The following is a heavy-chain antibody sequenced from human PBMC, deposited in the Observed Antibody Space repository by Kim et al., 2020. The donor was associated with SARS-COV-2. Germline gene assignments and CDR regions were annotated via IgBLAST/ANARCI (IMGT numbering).Heavy chain of an antibody. CDR1: GFSLSTSGVG. J-gene: IGHJ5*02. CDR3: AHLPSSGYDYSSPFTERGGWFDP. CDR2: IYWDDDK. V-gene: IGHV2-5*02. D-gene: IGHD5-12*01. Sequence: SGPTLVKPTQTLTLTCTFSGFSLSTSGVGVGWIRQPPGKALGWLALIYWDDDKRYSPSLKSRLTITKDTSKNQVVLTMTNMDPVDTATYYCAHLPSSGYDYSSPFTERGGWFDPWGQGTLVTVSS.